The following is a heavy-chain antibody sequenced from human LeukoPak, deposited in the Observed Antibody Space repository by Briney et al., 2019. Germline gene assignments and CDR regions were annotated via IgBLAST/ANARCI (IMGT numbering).Heavy chain of an antibody. D-gene: IGHD1-26*01. Sequence: PGGSLRLSCAASGFTFSSHAMHWVRQAPGKGLEWVAVISYDGSNKYYADSVKDRFTISRDNSKNTLYLQMNSLRAEDTAVYYCARDRGIVGAIPFDYWGQGTLVTVSS. CDR1: GFTFSSHA. V-gene: IGHV3-30*01. CDR3: ARDRGIVGAIPFDY. CDR2: ISYDGSNK. J-gene: IGHJ4*02.